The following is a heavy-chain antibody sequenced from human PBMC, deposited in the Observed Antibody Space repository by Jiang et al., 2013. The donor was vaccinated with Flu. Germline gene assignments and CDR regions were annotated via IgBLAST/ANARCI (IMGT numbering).Heavy chain of an antibody. CDR3: ARGDDSGSYYYGMDV. CDR2: IIPIFGTA. D-gene: IGHD2-21*02. Sequence: KVSCKASGGTFSSYAISWVRQAPGQGLEWMGGIIPIFGTANYAQKFQGRVTITADESTSTAYMELSSLRSEDTAVYYCARGDDSGSYYYGMDVWGQGTTVTVSS. CDR1: GGTFSSYA. J-gene: IGHJ6*02. V-gene: IGHV1-69*01.